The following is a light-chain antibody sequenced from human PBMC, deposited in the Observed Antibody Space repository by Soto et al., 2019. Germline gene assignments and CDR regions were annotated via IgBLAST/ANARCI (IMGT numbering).Light chain of an antibody. Sequence: QSALTQPASVSGSPGQSITNSCTGTSSDVGGYNYVSWYQQYPGKAPKLVIYEVSHRPSGVSNRFSGSKPGNTASLTVSGLQAEDEADYYCSSYTTSSTVLFGGGTKLTVL. CDR3: SSYTTSSTVL. V-gene: IGLV2-14*01. CDR1: SSDVGGYNY. J-gene: IGLJ2*01. CDR2: EVS.